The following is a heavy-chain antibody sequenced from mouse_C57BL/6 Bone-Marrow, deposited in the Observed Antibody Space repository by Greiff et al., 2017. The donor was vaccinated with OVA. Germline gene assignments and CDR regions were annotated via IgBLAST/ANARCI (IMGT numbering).Heavy chain of an antibody. J-gene: IGHJ2*01. D-gene: IGHD3-3*01. Sequence: QVHVKQPGAELVKPGASVKLSCKASGYTFTSYWMHWVKQRPGQGLEWIGMIHPNSGSTNYNEKFKSKATLTVDKSSSTAYMQLSSLTSEDSAVYYCARLGYYFDYWCQGTTLTVSS. V-gene: IGHV1-64*01. CDR2: IHPNSGST. CDR3: ARLGYYFDY. CDR1: GYTFTSYW.